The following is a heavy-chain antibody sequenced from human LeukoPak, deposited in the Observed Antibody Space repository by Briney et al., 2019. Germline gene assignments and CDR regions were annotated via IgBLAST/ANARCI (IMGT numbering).Heavy chain of an antibody. CDR3: ARGRLRGYCSSTSCYGQYYFDY. V-gene: IGHV1-69*06. J-gene: IGHJ4*02. Sequence: AASVKISCKASGGTFSSYAISWVRQAPGQGLEWMGGIIPIFGTANYAQKFQGRVTITADKSTSTAYMELSSLRSEDTAVYYCARGRLRGYCSSTSCYGQYYFDYWGQGTLVTVSS. D-gene: IGHD2-2*01. CDR2: IIPIFGTA. CDR1: GGTFSSYA.